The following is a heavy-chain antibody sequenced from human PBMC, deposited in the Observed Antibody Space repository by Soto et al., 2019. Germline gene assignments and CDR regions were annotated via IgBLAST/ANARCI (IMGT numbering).Heavy chain of an antibody. CDR1: GYSFTNYW. D-gene: IGHD2-2*01. V-gene: IGHV5-10-1*01. J-gene: IGHJ5*02. CDR2: IDPSDSYT. CDR3: ARRKCINATCYPHWFDT. Sequence: GESLKISCKGSGYSFTNYWISWVRQMPGKGLEWMGSIDPSDSYTNYSPTFQGHVTISADKSISTAYLQWSSLKASDTAIYYCARRKCINATCYPHWFDTWGQGTLVTVSS.